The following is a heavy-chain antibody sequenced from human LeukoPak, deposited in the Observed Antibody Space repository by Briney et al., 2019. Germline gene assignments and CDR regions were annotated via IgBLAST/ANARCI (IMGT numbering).Heavy chain of an antibody. CDR3: AKARSSGWYAWYYFDY. V-gene: IGHV3-74*01. Sequence: LAGGSLRLSCAASGFTFSSYWMHWVRQAPGKGLVWVSRINSDGSSTSYADSVKGRFTISRDNSKNTLYLQMNSLRAEDTAVYYCAKARSSGWYAWYYFDYWGQGTLVTVSS. J-gene: IGHJ4*02. CDR1: GFTFSSYW. D-gene: IGHD6-19*01. CDR2: INSDGSST.